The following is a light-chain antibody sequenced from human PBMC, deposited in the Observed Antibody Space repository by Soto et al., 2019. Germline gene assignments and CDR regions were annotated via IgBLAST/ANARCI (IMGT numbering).Light chain of an antibody. Sequence: DIQMTQSPSSLSASVGDRVTITCRASQGITNYLAWYQQRPGKIPKLLIYAASTLQSGVPSRFSGSGSGTDFTLTISSLQPEDVATYYCQKYNSAIQTSGQGPRLKIK. CDR1: QGITNY. CDR3: QKYNSAIQT. CDR2: AAS. J-gene: IGKJ5*01. V-gene: IGKV1-27*01.